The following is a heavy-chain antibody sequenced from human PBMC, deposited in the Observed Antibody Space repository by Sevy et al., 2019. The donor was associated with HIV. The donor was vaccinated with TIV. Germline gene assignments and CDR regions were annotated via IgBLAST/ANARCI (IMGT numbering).Heavy chain of an antibody. J-gene: IGHJ3*02. CDR3: ARTGCSITSCLTADAFDI. D-gene: IGHD2-2*01. V-gene: IGHV3-21*06. CDR1: GFTFSSYS. Sequence: GGSLRLSCAASGFTFSSYSMNWVRQAPGKGLEWVSSISGISNYIYYADSVKGRFTISRDNAKSSLYLQMNSLRAEDTAVYYCARTGCSITSCLTADAFDIWCQGTLVTVSS. CDR2: ISGISNYI.